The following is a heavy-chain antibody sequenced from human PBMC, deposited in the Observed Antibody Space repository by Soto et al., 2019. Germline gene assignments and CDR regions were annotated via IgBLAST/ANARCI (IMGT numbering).Heavy chain of an antibody. CDR1: GGTCSSYA. J-gene: IGHJ6*02. Sequence: QVQLVQSGAEVKKPGSSVKVSCKASGGTCSSYAISWVRQAPGQGLEWMGGIIPIFGTANYAQKFQGRVTITADESTSTAYMELSSLRSEDTAVYYCARDGGSNSVFMGWDYYGMDVWGQGTTVTVSS. D-gene: IGHD4-4*01. CDR2: IIPIFGTA. CDR3: ARDGGSNSVFMGWDYYGMDV. V-gene: IGHV1-69*01.